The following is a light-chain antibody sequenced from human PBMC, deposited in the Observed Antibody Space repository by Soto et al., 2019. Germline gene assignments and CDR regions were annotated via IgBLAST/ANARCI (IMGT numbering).Light chain of an antibody. CDR2: GAS. Sequence: EIVVPQSPTNLSVSPGERATLSCRASQGVSTNLAWYQQKPGQVPSLLIYGASTRASGIPARFSGSGSGTEFTLTIGSLQSEDFAVYYGQQYSSSPSFGQGTRLEIK. V-gene: IGKV3-15*01. CDR1: QGVSTN. CDR3: QQYSSSPS. J-gene: IGKJ5*01.